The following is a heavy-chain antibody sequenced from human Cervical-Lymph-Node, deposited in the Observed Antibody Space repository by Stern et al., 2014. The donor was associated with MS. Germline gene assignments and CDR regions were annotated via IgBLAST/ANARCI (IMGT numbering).Heavy chain of an antibody. CDR2: ISYDGTYT. Sequence: QVQLVQSGGGVVQPGRSLRLSCAASGFTFSSYGVHWVRQAPGKGLEWVAVISYDGTYTYYADSVKGRFTISRDNSKDTMYLQMNSLRAEDTAIYYCARYDRTSRGKTNNWFDPWGQGTLVIVSS. CDR3: ARYDRTSRGKTNNWFDP. J-gene: IGHJ5*02. D-gene: IGHD1-1*01. V-gene: IGHV3-30*03. CDR1: GFTFSSYG.